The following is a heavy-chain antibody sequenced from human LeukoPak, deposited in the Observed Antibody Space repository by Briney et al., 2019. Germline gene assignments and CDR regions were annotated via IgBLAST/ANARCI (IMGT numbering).Heavy chain of an antibody. D-gene: IGHD1-20*01. J-gene: IGHJ3*02. CDR1: GFTFSSYG. CDR3: AKGGLYNWNDGDAFDI. CDR2: ISYDGSNK. Sequence: GGSLRLSCAASGFTFSSYGMHWVRQAPGKGQEWVAVISYDGSNKYYADSVKGRFTISRDNSKNTLYLQMNSLRAEDTAVYYCAKGGLYNWNDGDAFDIWGQGTMVTVSS. V-gene: IGHV3-30*18.